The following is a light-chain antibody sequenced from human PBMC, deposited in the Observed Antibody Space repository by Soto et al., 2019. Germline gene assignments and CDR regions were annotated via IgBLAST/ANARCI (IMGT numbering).Light chain of an antibody. CDR1: QTVSTY. J-gene: IGKJ3*01. CDR2: CAS. CDR3: QQYVSSPFT. V-gene: IGKV3-20*01. Sequence: VLTQSPGTLPLSPVGRASLFCRASQTVSTYLAWYQQKPGQAPRLLIYCASSRATGIPDRFSGSGSETDFTISISRLEPEDFAVYYCQQYVSSPFTFGPGNKVVIK.